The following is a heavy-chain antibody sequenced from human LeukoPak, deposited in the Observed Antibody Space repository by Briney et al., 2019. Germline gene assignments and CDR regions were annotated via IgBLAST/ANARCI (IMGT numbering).Heavy chain of an antibody. J-gene: IGHJ5*02. Sequence: GESLKISCQASGYSFTSSWIGWARQMPGKGLEWMAIINPGDSDTRYSPSFQGQVTISADKSISTVYLQWGSLKASDTTMYYCARQPGAGWFDPWGQGTLVTVSS. CDR3: ARQPGAGWFDP. V-gene: IGHV5-51*01. D-gene: IGHD3-10*01. CDR1: GYSFTSSW. CDR2: INPGDSDT.